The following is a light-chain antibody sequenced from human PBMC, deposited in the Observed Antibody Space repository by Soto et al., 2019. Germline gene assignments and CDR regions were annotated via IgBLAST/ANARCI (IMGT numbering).Light chain of an antibody. CDR2: AAS. J-gene: IGKJ1*01. V-gene: IGKV3-20*01. CDR1: QTVSTRY. Sequence: ETVLTQSPGTLSLSPGERATVSCRASQTVSTRYLEWYQQKPGKPPRLLIYAASSRATGIPERFSGSGSGTDFTLTISRLEPEDFEVYYCQQYGSLPRTFGQGTKVDIK. CDR3: QQYGSLPRT.